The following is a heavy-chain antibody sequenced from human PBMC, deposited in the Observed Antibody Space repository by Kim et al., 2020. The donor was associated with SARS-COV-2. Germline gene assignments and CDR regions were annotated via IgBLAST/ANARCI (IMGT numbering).Heavy chain of an antibody. CDR3: VRGRSGPDY. V-gene: IGHV1-18*01. D-gene: IGHD3-22*01. Sequence: ASVKVSCKASGYTFTTFGVTWVRQAPGQGLEWMGWSSPYNGNTNYAQNLQGRVTMTTDTSTSTAYMELRSLRSDDTAVYYCVRGRSGPDYWGQGTLVTVSS. CDR2: SSPYNGNT. J-gene: IGHJ4*02. CDR1: GYTFTTFG.